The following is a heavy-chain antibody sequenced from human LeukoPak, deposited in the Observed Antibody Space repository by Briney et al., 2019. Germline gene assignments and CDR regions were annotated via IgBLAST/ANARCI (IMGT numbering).Heavy chain of an antibody. D-gene: IGHD4-17*01. J-gene: IGHJ6*04. Sequence: SETLSLTCTVSGGSISSDSSFWGWIRQPPGKGLEWIGRIYYSGSTYYNPSLKSRVTISVDTSKNQFSLKLRSVTAADTAGYYCARRREVTTTDYYYYGMDVWGDGTTVSVSS. CDR2: IYYSGST. V-gene: IGHV4-39*01. CDR3: ARRREVTTTDYYYYGMDV. CDR1: GGSISSDSSF.